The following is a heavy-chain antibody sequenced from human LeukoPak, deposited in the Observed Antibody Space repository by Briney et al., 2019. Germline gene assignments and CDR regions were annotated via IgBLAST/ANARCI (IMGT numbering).Heavy chain of an antibody. CDR2: IKPNSGGT. V-gene: IGHV1-2*02. D-gene: IGHD3-10*01. CDR1: GYSFADYY. CDR3: ARDLSPGGSGQPQHY. J-gene: IGHJ4*02. Sequence: ASVKVSCKASGYSFADYYMHWVRQAPGQGLEWMGWIKPNSGGTRSAQKFQGRVTMTRDTSISTAYMELSRLRSDDTAVYYCARDLSPGGSGQPQHYWGQGTLVTVSS.